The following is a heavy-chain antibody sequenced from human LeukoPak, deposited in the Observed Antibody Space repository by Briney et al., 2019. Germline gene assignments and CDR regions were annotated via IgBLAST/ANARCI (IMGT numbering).Heavy chain of an antibody. CDR2: ISAYNGNT. V-gene: IGHV1-18*01. J-gene: IGHJ4*02. CDR3: ARDNGDYGYRPRATFEF. Sequence: GASVKVSCKASGYTFTTYGISWVRQAPGQGLEWMGWISAYNGNTNYAQKRQGRVTMTTDTSTSTAYMEVRSLRSDDTAVYYCARDNGDYGYRPRATFEFWGQGTLVIVSS. D-gene: IGHD4-17*01. CDR1: GYTFTTYG.